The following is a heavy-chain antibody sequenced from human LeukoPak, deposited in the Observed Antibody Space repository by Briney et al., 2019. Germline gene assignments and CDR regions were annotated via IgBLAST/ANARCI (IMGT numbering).Heavy chain of an antibody. D-gene: IGHD3-10*01. CDR3: AKVAYYYGSGSRYYYFGMDV. CDR2: ISGSGGAT. J-gene: IGHJ6*02. V-gene: IGHV3-23*01. Sequence: PGGSLRLSCAASGFTFSSYAMSWVRQAPGKGLKWVSAISGSGGATYYADSVQGRLTISRDNSKNTLYLQMNSLRAEDTAVYYCAKVAYYYGSGSRYYYFGMDVWGQGTTVTVSS. CDR1: GFTFSSYA.